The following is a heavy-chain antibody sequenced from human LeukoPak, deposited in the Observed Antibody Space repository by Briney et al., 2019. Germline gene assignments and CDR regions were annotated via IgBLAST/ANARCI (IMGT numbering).Heavy chain of an antibody. V-gene: IGHV3-23*01. J-gene: IGHJ4*02. CDR3: AKGSYYDSSSSFYFDY. D-gene: IGHD3-22*01. CDR2: ISGSGDNT. CDR1: GFTFSSYW. Sequence: GGSLRLSCAASGFTFSSYWMSWVRQAPGKGLEWVSGISGSGDNTYYADSVKGRFTISRDNSKNTLYVQVNSLGTEGTAAYYCAKGSYYDSSSSFYFDYWGQGTLVTVSS.